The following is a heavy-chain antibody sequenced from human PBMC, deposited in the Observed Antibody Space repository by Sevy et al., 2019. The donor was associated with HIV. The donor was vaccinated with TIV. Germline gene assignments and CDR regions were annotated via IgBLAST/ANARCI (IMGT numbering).Heavy chain of an antibody. CDR2: IYRDGNT. CDR1: GFVVGSNY. V-gene: IGHV3-53*01. Sequence: GGSLRLSCAASGFVVGSNYMSWVRQAPGKGLEWVSVIYRDGNTYYADSVKGRFTISRDNSMNTLYLQMNSLRVEDTAIYYCARGRGEQWLVTRGFDPWGQGTLVTVSS. J-gene: IGHJ5*02. D-gene: IGHD6-19*01. CDR3: ARGRGEQWLVTRGFDP.